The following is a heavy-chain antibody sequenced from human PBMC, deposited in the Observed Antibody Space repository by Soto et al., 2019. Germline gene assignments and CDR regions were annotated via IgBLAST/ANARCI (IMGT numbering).Heavy chain of an antibody. J-gene: IGHJ5*02. D-gene: IGHD1-26*01. CDR1: GFVFSSYA. V-gene: IGHV3-23*01. CDR2: ISGSGGTT. Sequence: ELLLLESGGGLVQPGGFLRLSCAASGFVFSSYAMSWVRQAPGKGLEWVSAISGSGGTTYYADSVKGRLTSSRDNPKNTLYRKMNSLRAEDTAVYYCAREPLRTVANNWFDPWGQGTLVTVSS. CDR3: AREPLRTVANNWFDP.